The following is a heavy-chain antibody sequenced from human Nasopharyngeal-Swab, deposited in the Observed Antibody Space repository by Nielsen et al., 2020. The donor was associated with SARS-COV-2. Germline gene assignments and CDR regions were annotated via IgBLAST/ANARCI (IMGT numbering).Heavy chain of an antibody. CDR3: VRSGTLVMEYQLLMESDY. D-gene: IGHD2-2*01. J-gene: IGHJ4*02. CDR2: ISAYNGNT. Sequence: ASVQVSCKASGYTFTSYGISWVQQAPGQGLAWMGWISAYNGNTNYAQKLQGRVTMTTDTSTSTAYMELRSLRSDDTAVYYCVRSGTLVMEYQLLMESDYWGQGTLVTVSS. V-gene: IGHV1-18*01. CDR1: GYTFTSYG.